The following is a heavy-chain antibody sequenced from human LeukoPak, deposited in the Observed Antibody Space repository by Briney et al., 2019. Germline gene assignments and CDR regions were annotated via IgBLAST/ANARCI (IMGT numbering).Heavy chain of an antibody. CDR3: AREVLSSHFDY. D-gene: IGHD6-6*01. CDR2: IYHSGTT. Sequence: SETLSLTCTVSGYSISSGYYWGWIRQPPGKGLEWIGSIYHSGTTYYNPSLKSRVTISVDTSKNQFSLKLSSVTAADTAVYYCAREVLSSHFDYWGQGTLVTVSS. V-gene: IGHV4-38-2*02. CDR1: GYSISSGYY. J-gene: IGHJ4*02.